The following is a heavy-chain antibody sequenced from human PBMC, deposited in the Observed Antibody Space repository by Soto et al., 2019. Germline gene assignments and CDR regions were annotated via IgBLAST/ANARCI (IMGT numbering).Heavy chain of an antibody. V-gene: IGHV4-59*08. CDR1: GGSIRSYY. Sequence: QVQLQESGPGLVKPSETLSLTCTVSGGSIRSYYRSWIRHRPGKGLEWIGYIYYSGSTNYNPSLKRRVTMSVDTSMNQFSLKLSSVSAADTAVYYCARRYGSCFDYWGQGTLVTVSS. CDR3: ARRYGSCFDY. D-gene: IGHD6-6*01. CDR2: IYYSGST. J-gene: IGHJ4*02.